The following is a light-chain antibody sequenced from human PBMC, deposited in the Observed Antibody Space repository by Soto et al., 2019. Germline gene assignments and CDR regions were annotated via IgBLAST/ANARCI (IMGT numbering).Light chain of an antibody. CDR3: SSYAGSNHLV. CDR1: SSDVGGYNY. J-gene: IGLJ3*02. Sequence: QSALTQPPSASGSPGQSVTISCTGTSSDVGGYNYVSWYQQHPGKAPKLMIYEGSKRPSGVPDRFSGSKSGNTASLTVSGLQAEDEADYYCSSYAGSNHLVFGGGTKLTVL. V-gene: IGLV2-8*01. CDR2: EGS.